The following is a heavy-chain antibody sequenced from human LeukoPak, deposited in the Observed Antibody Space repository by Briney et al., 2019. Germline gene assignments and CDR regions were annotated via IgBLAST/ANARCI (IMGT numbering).Heavy chain of an antibody. CDR2: IYTSGST. J-gene: IGHJ4*02. CDR1: GGSISSGSYY. V-gene: IGHV4-61*02. Sequence: SETLSLTCTVSGGSISSGSYYWSWIRQPAGKGLEWIGRIYTSGSTNYNPSLKSRVTISVDTSKNQFSLKLSSVTAADTAVYYCARTPYYGSGSAQFDYWGQGTLVTVSS. D-gene: IGHD3-10*01. CDR3: ARTPYYGSGSAQFDY.